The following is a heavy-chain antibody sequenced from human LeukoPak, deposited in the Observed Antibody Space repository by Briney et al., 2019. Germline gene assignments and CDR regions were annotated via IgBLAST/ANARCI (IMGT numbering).Heavy chain of an antibody. Sequence: GGSLRLSCAASGFTFSSYSMNWVRQAPGKGLEWVSSISSSSSYIYYADSVKGRFTISRDNAKNSLYLQMNSLRAEDTAVYYCARARVTQRKPADAFDIWGQGTMVTVSS. J-gene: IGHJ3*02. CDR1: GFTFSSYS. CDR3: ARARVTQRKPADAFDI. V-gene: IGHV3-21*01. CDR2: ISSSSSYI. D-gene: IGHD2-21*02.